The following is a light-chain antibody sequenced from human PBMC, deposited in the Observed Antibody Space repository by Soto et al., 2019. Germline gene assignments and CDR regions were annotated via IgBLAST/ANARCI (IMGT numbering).Light chain of an antibody. CDR2: DNN. CDR1: SSNIGNNY. Sequence: QSVLTQPPSVSAAPGQKFTISCSGSSSNIGNNYVSWYQHLPGTAPKLLIYDNNKRPSGIPDRFSGSKSGTSATLGITGLQTGDEADYYCGTWDSSLSAGVFGGGTQLTVL. CDR3: GTWDSSLSAGV. J-gene: IGLJ3*02. V-gene: IGLV1-51*01.